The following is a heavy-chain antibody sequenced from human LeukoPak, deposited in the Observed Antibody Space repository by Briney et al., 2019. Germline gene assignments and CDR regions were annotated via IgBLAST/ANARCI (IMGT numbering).Heavy chain of an antibody. CDR3: AKDSWRDQLPFIFDY. V-gene: IGHV3-23*01. D-gene: IGHD2-2*01. J-gene: IGHJ4*02. Sequence: PGESLRLSCAAYGFTFTNYDRSWVRQAPGKGLEWVSGISGSGGRTFYADSVKGRFSISRDNSKNTLSLQMNSLRADDTAVYYCAKDSWRDQLPFIFDYWGQGILVTVSS. CDR1: GFTFTNYD. CDR2: ISGSGGRT.